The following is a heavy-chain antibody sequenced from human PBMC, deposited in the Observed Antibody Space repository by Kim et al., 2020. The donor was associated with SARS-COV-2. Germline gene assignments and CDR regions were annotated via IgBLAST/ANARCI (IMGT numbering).Heavy chain of an antibody. V-gene: IGHV4-31*02. Sequence: KSRVTISVDTSKNQFSLKLSSVMAADTAVYYCARASASRGYSGYDGYYFDYWGQGTLVTVSS. D-gene: IGHD5-12*01. CDR3: ARASASRGYSGYDGYYFDY. J-gene: IGHJ4*02.